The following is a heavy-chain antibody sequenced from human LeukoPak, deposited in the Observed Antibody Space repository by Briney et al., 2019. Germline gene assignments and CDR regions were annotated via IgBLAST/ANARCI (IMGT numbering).Heavy chain of an antibody. Sequence: SETLSLTCTVSGDSVSTINSYWGWIRQPPGKGLEWMGNVYYSGRANYSPSLRSRVTMSVDTSKNRFSLKMTSVTAADTAVYFCARLRKGRYFDYFFESWGQGALVTVSS. D-gene: IGHD3-9*01. CDR3: ARLRKGRYFDYFFES. CDR1: GDSVSTINSY. V-gene: IGHV4-39*02. J-gene: IGHJ4*02. CDR2: VYYSGRA.